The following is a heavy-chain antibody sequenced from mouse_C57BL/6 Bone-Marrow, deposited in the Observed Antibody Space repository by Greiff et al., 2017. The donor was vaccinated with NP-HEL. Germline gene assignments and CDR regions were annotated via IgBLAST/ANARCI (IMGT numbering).Heavy chain of an antibody. CDR2: INPNNGGT. CDR1: GYTFTSYW. CDR3: ARDSGYAFEY. V-gene: IGHV1-53*01. J-gene: IGHJ2*01. D-gene: IGHD3-2*02. Sequence: QVQLQQSGTELVKPGASVKLSCKASGYTFTSYWMHWLKQRPGQGLEWIGNINPNNGGTNDNEKFKTKATLTVDKSSSTAYMQLSSLTSADSAVYDCARDSGYAFEYWGQGTTLTVSS.